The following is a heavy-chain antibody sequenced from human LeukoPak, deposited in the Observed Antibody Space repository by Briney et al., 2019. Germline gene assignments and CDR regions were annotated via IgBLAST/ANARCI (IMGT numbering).Heavy chain of an antibody. CDR2: IRVSDGYT. CDR1: GFTFDNYA. Sequence: PGGSLRLSCAASGFTFDNYAMTWVRQAPGKGLEWVSAIRVSDGYTYYADSVQGRFIISRDKSRNTVSLLINSLTGDDTALYYCARVAGSYSIRPFDFWGQGTVVLVSS. CDR3: ARVAGSYSIRPFDF. J-gene: IGHJ4*02. D-gene: IGHD1-26*01. V-gene: IGHV3-23*01.